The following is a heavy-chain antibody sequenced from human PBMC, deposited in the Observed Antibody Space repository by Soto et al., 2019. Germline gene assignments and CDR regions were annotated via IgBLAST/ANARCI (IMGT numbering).Heavy chain of an antibody. J-gene: IGHJ4*02. CDR2: IYHSGST. D-gene: IGHD6-19*01. Sequence: PSETLSLTCAVSGGSISSSNWWSWVRQPPGKGLEWIGEIYHSGSTNYNPSLKSRVTISVDTSKNQFSLKLSSVTAADTAVYYCALDESSGWVARFDYWGQGTLVTVSS. V-gene: IGHV4-4*02. CDR1: GGSISSSNW. CDR3: ALDESSGWVARFDY.